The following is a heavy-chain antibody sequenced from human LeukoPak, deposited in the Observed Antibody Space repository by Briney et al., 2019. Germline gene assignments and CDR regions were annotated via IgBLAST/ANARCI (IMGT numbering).Heavy chain of an antibody. CDR3: ARGTERASWFDP. CDR1: VGSISSGCYY. V-gene: IGHV4-31*03. J-gene: IGHJ5*02. CDR2: IYYSGST. D-gene: IGHD1-1*01. Sequence: ASETLSLTCTVSVGSISSGCYYWSWIRRHPGKGLEWIGYIYYSGSTYYNPSLKSRVTISVDTSKNQFSLKLSSVTAADMAVYYCARGTERASWFDPWGQGTLVTVSS.